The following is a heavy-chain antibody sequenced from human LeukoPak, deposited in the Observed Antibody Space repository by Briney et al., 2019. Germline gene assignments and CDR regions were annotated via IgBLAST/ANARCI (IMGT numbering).Heavy chain of an antibody. CDR3: AILYLEMATIFDY. J-gene: IGHJ4*02. V-gene: IGHV1-46*01. CDR1: GYTFTSYY. D-gene: IGHD5-24*01. Sequence: ASVKVSCNASGYTFTSYYMHWVRQAPGQGLEWMGIINPSGGSTSYAQKFQGRVTMTRDTSTSTVYMELSSLRSEDTAVYYCAILYLEMATIFDYWGQGTLVTVSS. CDR2: INPSGGST.